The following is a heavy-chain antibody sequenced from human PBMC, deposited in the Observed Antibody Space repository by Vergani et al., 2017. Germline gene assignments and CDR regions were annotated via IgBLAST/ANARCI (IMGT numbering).Heavy chain of an antibody. CDR3: ARGGITGTLTFDY. CDR2: IYYSGST. CDR1: GGSISSYY. D-gene: IGHD1-20*01. V-gene: IGHV4-59*01. J-gene: IGHJ4*02. Sequence: QVQLQESGPGLVKPSETLSLTCTVSGGSISSYYWSWIRQPPGKGLEWIGYIYYSGSTNYNPSLKSRVTISVDTSKNQFSLKLGSVTAADTAVYYCARGGITGTLTFDYWGQGTLVTVSS.